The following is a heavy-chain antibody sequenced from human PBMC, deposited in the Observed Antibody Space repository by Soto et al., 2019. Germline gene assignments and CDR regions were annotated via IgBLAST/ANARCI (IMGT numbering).Heavy chain of an antibody. CDR1: GFTFISYG. CDR2: ISNDGSKK. Sequence: QVQLVESGGGVVQPGRSLRLSCAASGFTFISYGMHWVRQAPGKGLEWVALISNDGSKKDYADSVEGRFTISRDNSKKTLYLQMNSLRAEETAVYYCGKDRRYCSGGSCYGGLGFDFWGQGTLVTVSS. V-gene: IGHV3-30*18. D-gene: IGHD2-15*01. J-gene: IGHJ4*02. CDR3: GKDRRYCSGGSCYGGLGFDF.